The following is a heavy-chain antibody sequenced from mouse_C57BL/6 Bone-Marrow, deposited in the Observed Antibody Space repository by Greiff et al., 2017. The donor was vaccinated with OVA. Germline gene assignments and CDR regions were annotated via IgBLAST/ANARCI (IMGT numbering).Heavy chain of an antibody. D-gene: IGHD1-1*01. J-gene: IGHJ4*01. CDR1: GYAFSSYW. V-gene: IGHV1-80*01. CDR3: ASPLYYGSSYDYAMDY. CDR2: IYPGDGDT. Sequence: QVQLKESGAELVKPGASVKISCKASGYAFSSYWMNWVKQRPGKGLEWIGQIYPGDGDTNYNGKFKGKATLTADKSSSTAYMQLSSLTSEDSAVYFCASPLYYGSSYDYAMDYWGQGTSVTVSS.